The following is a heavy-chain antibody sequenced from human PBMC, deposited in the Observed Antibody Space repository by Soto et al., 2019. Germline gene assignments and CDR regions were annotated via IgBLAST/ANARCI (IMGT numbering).Heavy chain of an antibody. CDR3: AREEEDCSSTSCLYYYYGMDV. CDR2: TYYRSKWYN. Sequence: SQTLSLTCAISGDSVSSNSAAWNCIRQSPSRGLEWLGRTYYRSKWYNDYAVSVKSRITINPDTSKNQFSLQLNSVTPEDTAVYYCAREEEDCSSTSCLYYYYGMDVWGQGTTVTVSS. V-gene: IGHV6-1*01. D-gene: IGHD2-2*01. J-gene: IGHJ6*02. CDR1: GDSVSSNSAA.